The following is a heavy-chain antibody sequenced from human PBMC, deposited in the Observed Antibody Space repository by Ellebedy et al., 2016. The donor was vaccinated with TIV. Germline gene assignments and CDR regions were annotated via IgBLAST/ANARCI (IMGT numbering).Heavy chain of an antibody. Sequence: GGSLRLSXAASGFSFNTFFMSWVRHSPWRGLEWVSTISAGSDTTRFADSVKGRFTTSRDNSKNTVYLRMNDLRAEDTAVYYCRQGHYADYWGQGTLVTVSS. V-gene: IGHV3-23*01. CDR2: ISAGSDTT. J-gene: IGHJ4*02. CDR1: GFSFNTFF. CDR3: RQGHYADY.